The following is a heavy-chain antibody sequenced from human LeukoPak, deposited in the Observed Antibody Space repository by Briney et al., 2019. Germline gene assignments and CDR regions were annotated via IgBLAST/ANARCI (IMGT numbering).Heavy chain of an antibody. CDR3: AKDGVVVVPAAMYYYYYYYMDV. D-gene: IGHD2-2*01. CDR1: GFTFSSYA. J-gene: IGHJ6*03. CDR2: ISGSGGST. V-gene: IGHV3-23*01. Sequence: HPGGSLRLSCAASGFTFSSYAMSWVRQAPGKGLEWVSAISGSGGSTYYADSVKGRFTISRDNSKNTLYLQMNSLGAEDTAVYYCAKDGVVVVPAAMYYYYYYYMDVWGKGTTVTVSS.